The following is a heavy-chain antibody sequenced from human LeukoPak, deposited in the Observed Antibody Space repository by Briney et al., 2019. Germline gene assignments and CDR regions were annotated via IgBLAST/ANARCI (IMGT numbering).Heavy chain of an antibody. V-gene: IGHV4-38-2*01. Sequence: PSETLSLTCAVSGYSIRSGFYWGWIRQPPGKGLEWIGSIQHSGSTFYNPSLRSRVTISVDTSKSQFSLKMTSVTTADTAVYYCARGPPRFVSYWGQGTLVTVSS. J-gene: IGHJ4*02. CDR2: IQHSGST. D-gene: IGHD5-24*01. CDR1: GYSIRSGFY. CDR3: ARGPPRFVSY.